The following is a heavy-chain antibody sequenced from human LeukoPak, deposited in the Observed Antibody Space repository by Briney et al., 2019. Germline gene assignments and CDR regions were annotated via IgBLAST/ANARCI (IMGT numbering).Heavy chain of an antibody. D-gene: IGHD4-17*01. Sequence: SETLSLTCTVSGGSISSSSYYWGWIRQPPGKGMEWIGSIYYSGSTYYNPSPKSRVTISVDTSKNQFSLKLSSVTAADTAVYYCARATIGDLFDYWGQGTLVTVSS. J-gene: IGHJ4*02. V-gene: IGHV4-39*01. CDR1: GGSISSSSYY. CDR2: IYYSGST. CDR3: ARATIGDLFDY.